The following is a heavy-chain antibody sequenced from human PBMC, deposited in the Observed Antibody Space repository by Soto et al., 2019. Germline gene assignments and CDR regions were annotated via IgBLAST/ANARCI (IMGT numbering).Heavy chain of an antibody. D-gene: IGHD1-26*01. V-gene: IGHV3-48*03. CDR2: ISSSGSTI. CDR3: ARDFWTQPKVLQWELVRNYYGMDV. J-gene: IGHJ6*02. Sequence: HPGGSLRLSCAASGFTFSSYEMNWVRQAPGKGLEWVSYISSSGSTIYYADSVKGRFTISRDNAKNSLYLQMNSLRAEDTAVYYCARDFWTQPKVLQWELVRNYYGMDVWGQGTTVTVSS. CDR1: GFTFSSYE.